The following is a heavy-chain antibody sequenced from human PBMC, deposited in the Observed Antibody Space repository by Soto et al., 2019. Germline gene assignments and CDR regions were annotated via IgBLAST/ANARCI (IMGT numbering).Heavy chain of an antibody. Sequence: KSSETLSLTCTVSGGSISSGGYYWSWIRQHPGKGLEWIGYIYYSGSTYYNPSLKSRVTISVDTSKNQFSLKLSSVTAADTAVYYCARDRYRAGTMVRGVTWFDPWGQGTLVTVSS. J-gene: IGHJ5*02. CDR3: ARDRYRAGTMVRGVTWFDP. D-gene: IGHD3-10*01. CDR2: IYYSGST. CDR1: GGSISSGGYY. V-gene: IGHV4-31*03.